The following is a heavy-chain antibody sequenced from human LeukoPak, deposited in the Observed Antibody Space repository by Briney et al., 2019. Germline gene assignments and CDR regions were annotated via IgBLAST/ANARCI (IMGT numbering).Heavy chain of an antibody. J-gene: IGHJ5*02. D-gene: IGHD2-21*01. CDR1: GYTFTSYP. V-gene: IGHV7-4-1*02. Sequence: ASVKVSCKASGYTFTSYPMNWVRQAPGQGLEWMGWINTNTGNPTYAQGFIGRFVFSLDTSVSTAYLQISSLKAEDTAVYYCARDVRYCGGNGCYSSRIDPWAQGTLVTVSS. CDR3: ARDVRYCGGNGCYSSRIDP. CDR2: INTNTGNP.